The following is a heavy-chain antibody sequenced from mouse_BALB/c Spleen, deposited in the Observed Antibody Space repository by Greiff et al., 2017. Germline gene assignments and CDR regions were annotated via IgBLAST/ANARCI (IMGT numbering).Heavy chain of an antibody. CDR2: IDPANGNT. Sequence: EVQLVESGAELVKPGASVKLSCTASGFNIKDTYMHWVKQRPEQGLEWIGRIDPANGNTKYDPKFQGKATITADTSSNTAYLQLSSLTSEDTAVYYCAGYDGYLGDYWGQGTSVTVSS. CDR1: GFNIKDTY. D-gene: IGHD2-3*01. J-gene: IGHJ4*01. CDR3: AGYDGYLGDY. V-gene: IGHV14-3*02.